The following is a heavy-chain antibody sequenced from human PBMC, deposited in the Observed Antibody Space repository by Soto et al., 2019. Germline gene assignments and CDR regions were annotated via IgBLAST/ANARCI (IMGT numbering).Heavy chain of an antibody. D-gene: IGHD6-19*01. CDR3: AREGSSGKSTEFDY. J-gene: IGHJ4*02. V-gene: IGHV3-20*04. Sequence: GGSLRLSCAASGFTFDDYGMSWVRQAPGKGLEWVSGINWNGGSTGYADSVKGRFTISRDNAKNSLYLQMNSLRAEDTALYYCAREGSSGKSTEFDYWGQGTLVTVSS. CDR1: GFTFDDYG. CDR2: INWNGGST.